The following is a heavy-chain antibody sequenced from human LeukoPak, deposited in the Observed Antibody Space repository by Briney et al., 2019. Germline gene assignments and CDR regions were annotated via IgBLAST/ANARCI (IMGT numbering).Heavy chain of an antibody. J-gene: IGHJ3*02. V-gene: IGHV3-30*18. CDR2: IAYDGSNE. CDR1: GCTFSNYG. CDR3: AKDQGIAVAGTDDAFDI. D-gene: IGHD6-19*01. Sequence: GGSLRLSCAASGCTFSNYGMHWVRQAPGKGLEWVAVIAYDGSNEYYAEFVKGRFTISRDNSKNTLYLQMYSLRAEDTAVYFCAKDQGIAVAGTDDAFDIWGQGTRVTVSS.